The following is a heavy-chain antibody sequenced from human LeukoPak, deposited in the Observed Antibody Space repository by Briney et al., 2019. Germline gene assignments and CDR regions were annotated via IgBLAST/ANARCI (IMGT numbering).Heavy chain of an antibody. D-gene: IGHD6-13*01. CDR1: GFSFSSYW. Sequence: PGGSLRLSCAASGFSFSSYWMSWVRQAPGKGLEWVANIKQDGSEKYYVDSAKGRFTISRDNAENSLYLQMNSLRAEDTAVYYCATDLGSSRPNFWGQGTLVTVSS. CDR3: ATDLGSSRPNF. J-gene: IGHJ4*02. V-gene: IGHV3-7*01. CDR2: IKQDGSEK.